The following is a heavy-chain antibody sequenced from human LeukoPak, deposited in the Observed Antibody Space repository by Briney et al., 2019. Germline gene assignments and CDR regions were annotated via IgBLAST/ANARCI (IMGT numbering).Heavy chain of an antibody. V-gene: IGHV1-46*01. CDR3: ARDLRVAAFDY. J-gene: IGHJ4*02. D-gene: IGHD6-13*01. CDR1: GYTFTSYY. CDR2: INPSGGST. Sequence: ASVKVSCKASGYTFTSYYMHWVRQAPGQGLEWMGIINPSGGSTSYAQKFQGRVTMTRDTSTSTVYMELSSLRPEDTAVYYCARDLRVAAFDYWGQGTLVTVSS.